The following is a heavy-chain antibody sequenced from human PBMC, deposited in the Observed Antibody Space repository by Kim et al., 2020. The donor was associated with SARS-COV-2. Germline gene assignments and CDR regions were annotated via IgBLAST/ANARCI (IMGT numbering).Heavy chain of an antibody. J-gene: IGHJ6*02. D-gene: IGHD2-15*01. CDR3: ARFFPPYCSGGSCYSDSYYYGMDV. CDR1: GGSISSYY. Sequence: SETLSLTCTVSGGSISSYYWSWIRQPPGKGLEWIGYIYYSGSTNYNPSLKSRVTISVDTSKNQFSLKLSSVTAADTAVYYCARFFPPYCSGGSCYSDSYYYGMDVWGQGTTVTVSS. V-gene: IGHV4-59*13. CDR2: IYYSGST.